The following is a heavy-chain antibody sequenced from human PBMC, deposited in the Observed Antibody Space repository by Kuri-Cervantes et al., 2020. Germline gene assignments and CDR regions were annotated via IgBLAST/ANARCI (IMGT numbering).Heavy chain of an antibody. D-gene: IGHD6-19*01. CDR2: ISGSGGST. CDR3: ARDGQWTFDY. CDR1: GFTFSSYA. J-gene: IGHJ4*02. V-gene: IGHV3-23*01. Sequence: GESLKISCAASGFTFSSYAMSWVRQAPGKGLEWVSAISGSGGSTYYADSVKGRFTISRDNAKNSLYLQMNSLRAEDTAVYYCARDGQWTFDYWGQGTLVTVSS.